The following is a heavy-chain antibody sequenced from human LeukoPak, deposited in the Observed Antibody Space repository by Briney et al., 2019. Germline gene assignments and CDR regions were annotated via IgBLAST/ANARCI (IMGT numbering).Heavy chain of an antibody. CDR1: GGSISSGSYY. Sequence: PSETLSLTCTVSGGSISSGSYYWSWIRQPAGKGLEWIGRIYTSGSTNYNPSLKSRVTISVDTSKNQFSLKLSSVTAADTAVYYCARDQISLDIVVVPAARVPSNWFDPWGQGTLVTVSS. CDR2: IYTSGST. CDR3: ARDQISLDIVVVPAARVPSNWFDP. V-gene: IGHV4-61*02. J-gene: IGHJ5*02. D-gene: IGHD2-2*01.